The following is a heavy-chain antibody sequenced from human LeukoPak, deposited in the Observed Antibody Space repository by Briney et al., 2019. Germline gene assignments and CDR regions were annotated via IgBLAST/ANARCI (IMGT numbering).Heavy chain of an antibody. J-gene: IGHJ5*02. CDR2: ISAYNGNT. CDR3: ARDLGRPGFDP. CDR1: GYTFTGYF. Sequence: ASVKVSCKASGYTFTGYFIHWVRQAPGQGLEWMGWISAYNGNTNYAQKLQGRVTMTTDTSTSTAYMELRSLRSDDTAVYYCARDLGRPGFDPWGQGTLVTVSS. V-gene: IGHV1-18*04.